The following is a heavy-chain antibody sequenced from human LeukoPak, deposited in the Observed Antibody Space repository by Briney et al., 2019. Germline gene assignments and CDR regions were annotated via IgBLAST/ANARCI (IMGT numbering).Heavy chain of an antibody. J-gene: IGHJ4*02. CDR2: MNPNSGNT. CDR3: ARGATGGLYCYSFDY. Sequence: ASVKVSCKASGYTFKNYDINWVRQAPGQGLEWMGWMNPNSGNTDFAQKFQDRVSMTTDTSINTAYMELTSLRSGDTAVYYCARGATGGLYCYSFDYWGQGTVVTVYS. CDR1: GYTFKNYD. D-gene: IGHD2-8*02. V-gene: IGHV1-8*02.